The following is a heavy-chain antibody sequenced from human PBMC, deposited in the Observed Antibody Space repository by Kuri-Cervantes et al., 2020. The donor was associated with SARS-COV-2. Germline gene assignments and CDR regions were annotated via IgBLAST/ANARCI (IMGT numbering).Heavy chain of an antibody. Sequence: GESLKISCAASEFTFRNYAMHWVRQAPGKGLEWVAVISYDGTNKYYADFVKGRFTISRDNSNNTLYLQTNSLRVEDTAVYYCARVPYYHDGSSFFYFDYWGQGTLVTVSS. CDR3: ARVPYYHDGSSFFYFDY. CDR1: EFTFRNYA. D-gene: IGHD3-22*01. CDR2: ISYDGTNK. J-gene: IGHJ4*02. V-gene: IGHV3-30-3*01.